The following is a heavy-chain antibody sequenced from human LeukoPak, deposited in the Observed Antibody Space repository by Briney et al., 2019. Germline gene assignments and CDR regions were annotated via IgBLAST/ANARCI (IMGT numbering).Heavy chain of an antibody. CDR2: INPDSGGT. J-gene: IGHJ3*02. CDR1: GYTFTGYY. CDR3: ARARYDYVWGSYRWDAFDI. Sequence: ASVKVSCKASGYTFTGYYMYWVRQAPGQGLEWMGWINPDSGGTNSAQKFQGGVRMTRDTSISTAYMELSRLRSEDTAVYYCARARYDYVWGSYRWDAFDIWGQGTMVTVSS. D-gene: IGHD3-16*02. V-gene: IGHV1-2*02.